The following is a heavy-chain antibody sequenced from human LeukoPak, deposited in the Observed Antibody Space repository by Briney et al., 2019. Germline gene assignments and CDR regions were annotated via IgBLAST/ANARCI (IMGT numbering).Heavy chain of an antibody. CDR2: INPNSGGT. Sequence: ASVKVSCKASGGTFSSYAISWVRQAPGQGLEWMGRINPNSGGTNYAQKFQGRVTMTRDTSISTAYMELSRLRSDDTAVYYCARVPRTAIKLNWFDPWGQGTLVTVSS. D-gene: IGHD2-21*02. CDR1: GGTFSSYA. J-gene: IGHJ5*02. V-gene: IGHV1-2*06. CDR3: ARVPRTAIKLNWFDP.